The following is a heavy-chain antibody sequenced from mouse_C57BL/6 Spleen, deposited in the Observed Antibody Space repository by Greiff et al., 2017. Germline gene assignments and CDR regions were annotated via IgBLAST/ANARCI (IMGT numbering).Heavy chain of an antibody. V-gene: IGHV1-81*01. Sequence: QVQLQQSGAELARPGASVKLSCKASGYTFTSYGISWVKQRTGQGLEWIGEIYPRSGNNYYNEKFKGKATLTADKSSSTAYMELRSLTSEDSAVYFCARWDGSLARDYWGQGTSVTVSS. CDR2: IYPRSGNN. D-gene: IGHD1-1*01. CDR1: GYTFTSYG. CDR3: ARWDGSLARDY. J-gene: IGHJ4*01.